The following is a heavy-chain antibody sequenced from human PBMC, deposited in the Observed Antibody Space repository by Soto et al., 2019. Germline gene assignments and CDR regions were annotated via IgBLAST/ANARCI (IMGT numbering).Heavy chain of an antibody. Sequence: PVGSLRLSCTASGFTFGDYSMSWVRQAPGKGLEWVGFIRSKAYGGTTEYAASVKGRFSISRDDSKSIAYLQMNSLKTEDTAVYYCTTSLELPLGTDVWGQGTTVTVSS. CDR2: IRSKAYGGTT. CDR3: TTSLELPLGTDV. D-gene: IGHD1-7*01. V-gene: IGHV3-49*04. J-gene: IGHJ6*02. CDR1: GFTFGDYS.